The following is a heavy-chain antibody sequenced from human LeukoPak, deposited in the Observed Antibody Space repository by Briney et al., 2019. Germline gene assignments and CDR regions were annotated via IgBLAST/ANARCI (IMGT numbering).Heavy chain of an antibody. CDR3: ARVTSLTGTIFDS. Sequence: GGSLRLSCAASGFTFSSYTMNWVRHAPPKGLEWVSSISSSSYIYYAESVKARFTISRDNAKNTLYLQMSSLRVEDTAVYYCARVTSLTGTIFDSWGEGTLVTVSS. D-gene: IGHD1-7*01. CDR1: GFTFSSYT. CDR2: ISSSSYI. V-gene: IGHV3-21*01. J-gene: IGHJ4*02.